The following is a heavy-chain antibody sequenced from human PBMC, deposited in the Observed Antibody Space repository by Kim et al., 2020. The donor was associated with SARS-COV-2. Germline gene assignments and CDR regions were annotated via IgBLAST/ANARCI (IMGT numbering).Heavy chain of an antibody. V-gene: IGHV4-59*01. Sequence: SLQSRVTISVDTAKNQFALKLSSVTAADTAVYYCAREVRPPRIAAGSMDVWGQGTTVTVSS. J-gene: IGHJ6*02. D-gene: IGHD6-13*01. CDR3: AREVRPPRIAAGSMDV.